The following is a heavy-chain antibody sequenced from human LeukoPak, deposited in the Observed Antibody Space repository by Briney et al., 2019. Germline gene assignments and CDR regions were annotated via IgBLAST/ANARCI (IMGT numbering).Heavy chain of an antibody. Sequence: GGSLRLSCAASGFTFSSYAMIWVRQAPGKGLEWVSAISGSGGSTYYADSVKGRFTISRDNSKNTLYLQMNSLRAEDTAVYYCARAIAPAGRIRLWYFDLWGRGTLVTVSS. D-gene: IGHD6-13*01. CDR2: ISGSGGST. CDR1: GFTFSSYA. CDR3: ARAIAPAGRIRLWYFDL. V-gene: IGHV3-23*01. J-gene: IGHJ2*01.